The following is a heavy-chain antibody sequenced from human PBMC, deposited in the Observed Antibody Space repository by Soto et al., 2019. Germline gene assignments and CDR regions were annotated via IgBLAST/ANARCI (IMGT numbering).Heavy chain of an antibody. V-gene: IGHV1-46*01. CDR2: INPSGGST. CDR3: ARDTDFGGDCYPLNY. CDR1: GYTFTSYY. Sequence: ASVKVSCKASGYTFTSYYMHWVRQAPGQGLEWMGIINPSGGSTSYAQKFQGRVIMTRDTSTSTVYMELSSLRSEDTALYYCARDTDFGGDCYPLNYWGQGTMVTVSS. J-gene: IGHJ4*02. D-gene: IGHD2-21*02.